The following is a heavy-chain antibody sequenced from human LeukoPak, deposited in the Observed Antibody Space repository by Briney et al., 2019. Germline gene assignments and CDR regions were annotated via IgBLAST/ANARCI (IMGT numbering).Heavy chain of an antibody. Sequence: GASVKVSCKASGYTFTGYYMHWVRQAPGQGLEWMGWINPDSGGTRYAQKFQGRVTMTRDTSISTAYMELSRLRSDDTAVYYCARAGGRSWFDPWGQGTLVTVSS. CDR2: INPDSGGT. CDR1: GYTFTGYY. V-gene: IGHV1-2*02. CDR3: ARAGGRSWFDP. J-gene: IGHJ5*02.